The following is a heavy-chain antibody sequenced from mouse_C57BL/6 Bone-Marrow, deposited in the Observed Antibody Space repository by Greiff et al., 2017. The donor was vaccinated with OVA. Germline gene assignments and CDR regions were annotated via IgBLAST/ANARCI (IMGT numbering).Heavy chain of an antibody. CDR3: TRGNYYGSSCGFAY. CDR2: ISSGGDYI. Sequence: EVKLMESGEGLVKPGGSLKLSCAASGFTFSSYAMSWVRQTPEKRLEWVAYISSGGDYIYYADTVKGRFTISRDNARNTLYLQMSSLKSEDTAMYYCTRGNYYGSSCGFAYWGQGTLVTVSA. D-gene: IGHD1-1*01. J-gene: IGHJ3*01. CDR1: GFTFSSYA. V-gene: IGHV5-9-1*02.